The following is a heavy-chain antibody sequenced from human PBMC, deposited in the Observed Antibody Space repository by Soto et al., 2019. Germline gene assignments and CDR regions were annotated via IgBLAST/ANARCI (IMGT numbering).Heavy chain of an antibody. Sequence: GGSLRLSCAASGFTFSIYSMSWVRQAPGKGLEWVAYISGSATTIEYADSVKGRFIISRDDARSSLYLQMNGLRDEDTAVYYCARDRHWEQWLGPHDAFHIWGQGTMVTVSS. D-gene: IGHD6-19*01. V-gene: IGHV3-48*02. CDR3: ARDRHWEQWLGPHDAFHI. J-gene: IGHJ3*02. CDR2: ISGSATTI. CDR1: GFTFSIYS.